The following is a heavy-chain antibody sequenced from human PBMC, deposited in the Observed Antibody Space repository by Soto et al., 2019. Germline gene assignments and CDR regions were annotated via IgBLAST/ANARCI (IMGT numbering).Heavy chain of an antibody. CDR2: ISASGDAA. Sequence: PGGSLRLSCAGSGFIFGNSAMSWVRQAPSKGLEWLSRISASGDAAYYPDSGEGRFTISRDNSKNTVYLQMTSLRTEDTAIYYCAGDQPPPYSNIFFDPWGQGTQVTVPS. V-gene: IGHV3-23*01. D-gene: IGHD6-13*01. CDR1: GFIFGNSA. J-gene: IGHJ5*02. CDR3: AGDQPPPYSNIFFDP.